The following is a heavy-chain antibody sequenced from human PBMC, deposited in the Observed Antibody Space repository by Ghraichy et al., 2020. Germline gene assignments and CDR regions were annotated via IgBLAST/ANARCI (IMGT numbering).Heavy chain of an antibody. CDR1: GGSISSSSYY. J-gene: IGHJ5*02. CDR2: IYYSGST. Sequence: SETLSLTCTVSGGSISSSSYYWGWIRQPPGKGLEWIGSIYYSGSTYYNPSLKSRVTISVDTSKNQFSLKLSSVTAADTAVYYCASCDPYYDFWSGYYGGNWFDPWGQGTLVTVSS. D-gene: IGHD3-3*01. CDR3: ASCDPYYDFWSGYYGGNWFDP. V-gene: IGHV4-39*07.